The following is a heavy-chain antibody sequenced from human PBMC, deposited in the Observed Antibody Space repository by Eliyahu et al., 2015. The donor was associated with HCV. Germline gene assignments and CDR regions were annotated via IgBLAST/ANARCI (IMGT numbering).Heavy chain of an antibody. Sequence: QVQLVESGGGVVQPGRSLKLSCAASGFPFSCYAMHWVRQAPGKGLEWVAFISNDESKKYYADSLKGRFTISRDNSKNTLYLQMDSLRAEDTAIYYCTRGGQYRGSCYPPNDDDHWGQGTLVTVSS. V-gene: IGHV3-30-3*01. D-gene: IGHD3-22*01. CDR3: TRGGQYRGSCYPPNDDDH. CDR1: GFPFSCYA. J-gene: IGHJ5*02. CDR2: ISNDESKK.